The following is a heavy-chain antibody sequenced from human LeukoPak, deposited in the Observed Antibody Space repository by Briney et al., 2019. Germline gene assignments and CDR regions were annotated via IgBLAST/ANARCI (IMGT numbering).Heavy chain of an antibody. CDR3: ARDPLWFGELGDAFDI. CDR2: ISYDGSNK. V-gene: IGHV3-30*04. D-gene: IGHD3-10*01. J-gene: IGHJ3*02. CDR1: GFTFSSYA. Sequence: PGGSLRLSCAASGFTFSSYAMHWVRQAPGKGLEWVAVISYDGSNKYYADSVKGRFTISRDNSKNTLYLQMNSLRAEDTAVYYCARDPLWFGELGDAFDIWGQGTMVTVSS.